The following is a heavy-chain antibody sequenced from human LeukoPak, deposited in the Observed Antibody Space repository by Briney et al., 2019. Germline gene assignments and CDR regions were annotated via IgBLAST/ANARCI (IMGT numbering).Heavy chain of an antibody. J-gene: IGHJ4*02. CDR1: GFTVSSNY. V-gene: IGHV3-53*01. CDR3: ARARRGVNPFDY. D-gene: IGHD3-10*01. Sequence: GGSLRLSCAASGFTVSSNYMSWVRQAPGKGLEWVSVIYSGGRTYYSESVKGGFTISRDNSNNTLYLQMNSLRAEDTAVYYCARARRGVNPFDYWGQGTLVTVSS. CDR2: IYSGGRT.